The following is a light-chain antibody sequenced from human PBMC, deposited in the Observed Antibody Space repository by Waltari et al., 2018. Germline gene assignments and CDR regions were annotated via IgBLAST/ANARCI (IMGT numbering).Light chain of an antibody. CDR1: TLATHY. CDR3: QSADTSETYF. V-gene: IGLV3-25*03. CDR2: KDS. Sequence: YALTQPPSVSVATGQTAMNSCSGNTLATHYSYWYQQKPGQAPVLVMYKDSERPSGIPERFSGSSSGTTVTLTISGVQAEDEADYYCQSADTSETYFFGTGTKVTVL. J-gene: IGLJ1*01.